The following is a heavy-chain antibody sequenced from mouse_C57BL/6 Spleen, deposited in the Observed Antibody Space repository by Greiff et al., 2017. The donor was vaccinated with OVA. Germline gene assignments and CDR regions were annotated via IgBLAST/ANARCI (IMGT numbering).Heavy chain of an antibody. V-gene: IGHV1-42*01. J-gene: IGHJ2*01. CDR2: INPSTGGT. CDR1: GYSFTGYY. Sequence: VQLKQSGPELVKPGASVKISCKASGYSFTGYYMNWVKQSPEKSLEWIGEINPSTGGTTYNQKFKAKATLTVDKSSSTAYMQLKSLTSEDSAVYYCARVGRYFDYWGQGTTLTVSS. CDR3: ARVGRYFDY. D-gene: IGHD4-1*01.